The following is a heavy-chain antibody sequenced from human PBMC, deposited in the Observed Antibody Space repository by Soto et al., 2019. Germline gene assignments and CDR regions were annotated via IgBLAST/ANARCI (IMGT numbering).Heavy chain of an antibody. Sequence: QTLSLTCAISGDSVSSNSAAWNWIRQSPSRGLEWLGRTYYRSKWYNDYAVSVKSRITINPDTSKNQLSLQLNSVTPEDTAVYYCARDSSSWRYYYYYGMDVWGQGTTVTVSS. CDR2: TYYRSKWYN. J-gene: IGHJ6*02. D-gene: IGHD6-13*01. V-gene: IGHV6-1*01. CDR1: GDSVSSNSAA. CDR3: ARDSSSWRYYYYYGMDV.